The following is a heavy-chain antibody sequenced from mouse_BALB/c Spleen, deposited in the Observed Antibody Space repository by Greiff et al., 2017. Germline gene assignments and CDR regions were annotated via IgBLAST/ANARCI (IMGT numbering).Heavy chain of an antibody. CDR1: GFSLTGYG. V-gene: IGHV2-6-7*01. D-gene: IGHD1-1*02. CDR3: ARGGNYGYFDV. CDR2: IWGDGST. Sequence: VQVVESGPGLVAPSQSLSITCTVSGFSLTGYGVNWVRQPPGKGLEWLGMIWGDGSTDYNSALKSRLSISKDNSKSQVFLKMNSLQTDDTARYYCARGGNYGYFDVWGAGTTVTVSS. J-gene: IGHJ1*01.